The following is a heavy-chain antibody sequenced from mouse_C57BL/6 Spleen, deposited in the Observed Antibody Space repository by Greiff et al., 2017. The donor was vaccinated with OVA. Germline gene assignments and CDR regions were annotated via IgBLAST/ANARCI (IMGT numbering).Heavy chain of an antibody. CDR1: GYTFTDYE. Sequence: VQVVESGAELVRPGASVTLSCKASGYTFTDYEMHWVKQTPVHGLEWIGAIDPETGGTAYNQKFKGKAILTADKSSSTAYMELRSLTSEDSAVYYCTRDYYGSSWYFDVWGTGTTVTVSS. D-gene: IGHD1-1*01. CDR2: IDPETGGT. J-gene: IGHJ1*03. CDR3: TRDYYGSSWYFDV. V-gene: IGHV1-15*01.